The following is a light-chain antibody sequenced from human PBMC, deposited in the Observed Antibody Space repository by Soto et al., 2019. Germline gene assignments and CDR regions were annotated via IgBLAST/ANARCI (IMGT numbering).Light chain of an antibody. CDR1: SSNIGTNS. CDR3: AAWDDSLTAVL. CDR2: HGD. V-gene: IGLV1-44*01. Sequence: QSVLTQPPSASGTPGQRITISCSGTSSNIGTNSVNWYLQFPGTAPKLLIYHGDQRPSGVPDRFSGSKSGTSASLAISGLQSDDEADYYCAAWDDSLTAVLFGGGTKVTVL. J-gene: IGLJ3*02.